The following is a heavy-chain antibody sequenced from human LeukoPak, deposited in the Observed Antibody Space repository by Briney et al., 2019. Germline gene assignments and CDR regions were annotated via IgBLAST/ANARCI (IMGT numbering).Heavy chain of an antibody. Sequence: GGSLRLSCEASGFTFSSYKMNWVRQAPGRGLEWVSSIHSGGSDIYYADSVKGRFTVSRDNAKNSLFLQMNSLRAEDTALYYCARGHYDILTGNYKWTPDYWGQGTLVTVSS. CDR1: GFTFSSYK. V-gene: IGHV3-21*06. CDR3: ARGHYDILTGNYKWTPDY. D-gene: IGHD3-9*01. CDR2: IHSGGSDI. J-gene: IGHJ4*02.